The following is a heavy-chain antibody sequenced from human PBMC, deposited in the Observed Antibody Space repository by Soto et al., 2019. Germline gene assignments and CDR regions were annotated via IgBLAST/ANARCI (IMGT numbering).Heavy chain of an antibody. CDR3: AAPDTAMVKTAGY. J-gene: IGHJ4*02. V-gene: IGHV3-7*01. CDR1: GYSISTYW. D-gene: IGHD5-18*01. CDR2: VKQDGSEE. Sequence: GGSLRLSCAASGYSISTYWMSWVRQAPGKGLEWVANVKQDGSEEYYVDSVKGRFTISRDNAKNSLYLQMNSLRAEDTAVYYCAAPDTAMVKTAGYWGQGTLVTVSS.